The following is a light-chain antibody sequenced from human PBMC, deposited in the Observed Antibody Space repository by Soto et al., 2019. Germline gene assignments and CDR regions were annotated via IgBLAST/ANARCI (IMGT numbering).Light chain of an antibody. Sequence: TQSTLSMSATPGQPASISCKSSQSLLHTDGKTHLYWYLQRPGQPPQLLIYELSNRFSGVPDRFSGSGSGTEFTLTISSLQSEDSAVYYCQQYENWPQLTFGGGTKVDIK. V-gene: IGKV2D-29*01. CDR2: ELS. J-gene: IGKJ4*01. CDR3: QQYENWPQLT. CDR1: QSLLHTDGKTH.